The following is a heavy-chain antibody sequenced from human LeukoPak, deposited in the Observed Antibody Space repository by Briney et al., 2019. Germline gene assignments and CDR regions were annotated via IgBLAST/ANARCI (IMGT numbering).Heavy chain of an antibody. J-gene: IGHJ4*02. D-gene: IGHD6-13*01. Sequence: QPGGSLRLSCAVSGFTFSSYAMSWVRQAPGKGLEWVSTISGSGDNTYSADSVRGRFTISRDNSKNTLYLQMYSLRAEDTAIYCAKVSWANYFDYWGQGTLVTVSS. CDR1: GFTFSSYA. CDR2: ISGSGDNT. CDR3: AKVSWANYFDY. V-gene: IGHV3-23*01.